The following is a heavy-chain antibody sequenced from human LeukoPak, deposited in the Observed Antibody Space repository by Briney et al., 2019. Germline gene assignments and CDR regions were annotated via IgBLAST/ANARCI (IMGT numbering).Heavy chain of an antibody. Sequence: ASVKVSCKVSGYTLTELSMHWVRQAPGNGLEWMGGFDPEDGETIYAQKFQGRVTMTEDTSTDTAYMELSSLRSEDTAVYYCATDFYCSGGSCYSYYYYGMDVWGQGTTVTVSS. CDR1: GYTLTELS. J-gene: IGHJ6*02. CDR2: FDPEDGET. D-gene: IGHD2-15*01. CDR3: ATDFYCSGGSCYSYYYYGMDV. V-gene: IGHV1-24*01.